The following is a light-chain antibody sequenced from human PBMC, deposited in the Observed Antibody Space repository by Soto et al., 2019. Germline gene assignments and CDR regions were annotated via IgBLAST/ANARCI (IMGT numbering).Light chain of an antibody. V-gene: IGKV3-20*01. CDR3: HQYGNSPCT. J-gene: IGKJ3*01. CDR2: GAS. CDR1: QSVRSSY. Sequence: DIVLTQSPGTLSLSPGERATLSCRASQSVRSSYFAWYQQKPGQAPRLLFYGASSRAPGIPVRFSGSRSGTDFTLTISSLEPEDFAVYYCHQYGNSPCTFCPGTRLDFK.